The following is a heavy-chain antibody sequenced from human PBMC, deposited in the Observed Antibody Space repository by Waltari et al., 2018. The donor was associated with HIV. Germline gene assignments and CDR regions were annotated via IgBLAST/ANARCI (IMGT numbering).Heavy chain of an antibody. Sequence: QVQLVQSGAEVKKPGASVKVSCKASGYTFTSYDINWVRQATGQGLEWIGWRNPNSGNTGYAQKFQGRVTMTRNTSISTAYMELSSLRSEDTAVYYCARSYDYGGNPIYYGMDVWGQGTTVTVSS. CDR1: GYTFTSYD. J-gene: IGHJ6*02. D-gene: IGHD4-17*01. CDR2: RNPNSGNT. V-gene: IGHV1-8*01. CDR3: ARSYDYGGNPIYYGMDV.